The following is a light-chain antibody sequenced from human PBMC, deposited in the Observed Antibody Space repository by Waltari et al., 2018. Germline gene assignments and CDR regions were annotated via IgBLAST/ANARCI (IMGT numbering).Light chain of an antibody. CDR1: QTIRSD. J-gene: IGKJ3*01. CDR3: QQYDHWPPA. CDR2: GAS. Sequence: ETVMTPSPATLSVSPGERVILSCSASQTIRSDLAWYQQKPGQSPRLLIYGASTRATAIPARFSGSGSGTEFTLTISSLQSEDFAFYYCQQYDHWPPAFGPGTKVDVK. V-gene: IGKV3-15*01.